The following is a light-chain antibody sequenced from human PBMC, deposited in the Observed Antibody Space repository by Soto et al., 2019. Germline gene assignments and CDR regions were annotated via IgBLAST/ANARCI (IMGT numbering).Light chain of an antibody. CDR2: END. CDR1: SSNIGEYY. CDR3: GTWDSSLTTFV. V-gene: IGLV1-51*02. Sequence: QAVVTQPPSVSAAPGQKVTMSCSGSSSNIGEYYVSWHQQLPGTAPKLLIYENDKRPSGIPDRFSGSKSGTSATLDITGLQTGDEADYYCGTWDSSLTTFVFGTGTKLTVL. J-gene: IGLJ1*01.